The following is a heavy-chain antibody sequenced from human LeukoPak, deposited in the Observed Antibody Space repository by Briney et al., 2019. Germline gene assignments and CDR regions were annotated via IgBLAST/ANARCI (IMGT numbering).Heavy chain of an antibody. D-gene: IGHD3-22*01. Sequence: SETLSLTCSVSGGSISSNYWTWIRQPPGKGLEWIGYVYYGGTTYYNPSLKSRVTISVDTSKNQFSLNVNSLTAADTAVYYCARGIGDSRGTRFDPWGQGTLVTVSS. CDR3: ARGIGDSRGTRFDP. V-gene: IGHV4-59*01. CDR1: GGSISSNY. J-gene: IGHJ5*02. CDR2: VYYGGTT.